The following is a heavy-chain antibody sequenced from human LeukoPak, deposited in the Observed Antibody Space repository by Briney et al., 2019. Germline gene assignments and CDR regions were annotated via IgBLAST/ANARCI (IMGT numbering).Heavy chain of an antibody. CDR2: IYYSGST. CDR1: GGSISSYY. J-gene: IGHJ3*02. V-gene: IGHV4-59*01. D-gene: IGHD5-18*01. Sequence: PSETLSLTCPVSGGSISSYYWSWIRQPPGKRLEWIGYIYYSGSTSYNPSLKSRVTISVDTSKNQISLKLSSVTAADTAVYYCARDLGMMVRAFDIWGQGTMVTVSS. CDR3: ARDLGMMVRAFDI.